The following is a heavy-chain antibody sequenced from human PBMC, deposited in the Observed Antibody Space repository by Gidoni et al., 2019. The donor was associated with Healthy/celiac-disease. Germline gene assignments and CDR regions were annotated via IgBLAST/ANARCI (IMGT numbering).Heavy chain of an antibody. J-gene: IGHJ3*02. CDR2: IYSGDSK. CDR3: AREGRKGATRGDAFDI. CDR1: GFTFSSNY. Sequence: EVKLVECGGGMGHPGGALSLSCPASGFTFSSNYLGWVHQGPGKGLEWVSVIYSGDSKYYADSVKDRFTISRDNSKNTLYLQMNSLRAEDTAVYYCAREGRKGATRGDAFDIWGQGTMVTVSS. D-gene: IGHD1-26*01. V-gene: IGHV3-66*01.